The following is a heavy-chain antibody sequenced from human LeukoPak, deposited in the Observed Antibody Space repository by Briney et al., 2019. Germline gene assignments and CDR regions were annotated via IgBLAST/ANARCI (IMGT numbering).Heavy chain of an antibody. V-gene: IGHV3-48*02. J-gene: IGHJ4*02. CDR1: GLTFSTYN. Sequence: GGSLRLSCAASGLTFSTYNMNWVRQAPGKGLEWVSYIDSSNSPIYYADSVKGRSTISRDNGKNSLYLQMNSLRDEDTAVYYCARDRCSGGSCYFDYWGQGTLVTVSS. CDR3: ARDRCSGGSCYFDY. D-gene: IGHD2-15*01. CDR2: IDSSNSPI.